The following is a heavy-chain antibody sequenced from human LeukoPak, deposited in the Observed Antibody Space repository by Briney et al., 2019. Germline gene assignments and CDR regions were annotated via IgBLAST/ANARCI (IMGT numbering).Heavy chain of an antibody. J-gene: IGHJ4*02. CDR1: GYTFTSYG. V-gene: IGHV1-18*01. Sequence: RASVKVSCKASGYTFTSYGISWVRQAPGQGLEWMGWISVYNGNTNYAQKLQGRVTMTTDTSTSTAYMELRSLRSDDTAVYYCARESDYGGNYRLFDYWGQGTVVTVSS. CDR2: ISVYNGNT. D-gene: IGHD4-23*01. CDR3: ARESDYGGNYRLFDY.